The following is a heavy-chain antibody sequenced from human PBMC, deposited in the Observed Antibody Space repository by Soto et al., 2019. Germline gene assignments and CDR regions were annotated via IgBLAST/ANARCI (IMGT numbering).Heavy chain of an antibody. V-gene: IGHV3-9*01. Sequence: EVQLVESGGGLVQPGRSLRLSCAASGFTFDDYAMHWVRQVPGKGLEWVSGINWNSGSIGYADSVKGPFAISRDNGKNSLHLPLNSLRAEDTAFYYCVKDESINWYSGHFRHWGQGTVVTVSS. D-gene: IGHD6-13*01. CDR1: GFTFDDYA. J-gene: IGHJ1*01. CDR3: VKDESINWYSGHFRH. CDR2: INWNSGSI.